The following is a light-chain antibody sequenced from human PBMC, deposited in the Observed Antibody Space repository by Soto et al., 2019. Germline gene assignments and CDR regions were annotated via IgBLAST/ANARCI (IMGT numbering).Light chain of an antibody. CDR2: DAS. J-gene: IGKJ5*01. CDR1: QSISSW. CDR3: QQYNSYLT. Sequence: DIQMTQSPSTLSASVGDRVTITCRASQSISSWLAWYQQKPGKAPKLLIYDASSLESGVPSRFSGSGSGTEFTLTISSLQPDDFATYYRQQYNSYLTFGQGTRLEIK. V-gene: IGKV1-5*01.